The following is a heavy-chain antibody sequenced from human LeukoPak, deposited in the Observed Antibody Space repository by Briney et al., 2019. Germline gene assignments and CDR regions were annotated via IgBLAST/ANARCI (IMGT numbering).Heavy chain of an antibody. CDR1: GYTFTGYY. D-gene: IGHD2-21*01. V-gene: IGHV1-2*02. Sequence: ASVKVSCKASGYTFTGYYMHWVRQAPGQGLEWMGWINPNSGGTNYAQKFQGRVTMTRDTSISTAYMELSRLRSDDTAVYYCARDLQMWTADYCYGMDVWGQGTTVTVSS. CDR2: INPNSGGT. J-gene: IGHJ6*02. CDR3: ARDLQMWTADYCYGMDV.